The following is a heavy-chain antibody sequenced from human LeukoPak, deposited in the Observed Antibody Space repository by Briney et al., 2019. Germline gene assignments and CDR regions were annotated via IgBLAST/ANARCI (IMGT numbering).Heavy chain of an antibody. V-gene: IGHV3-30*18. CDR1: GFTFSSYG. Sequence: GGSLRLSCAASGFTFSSYGMHWARQAPGKGLEWVAVISYDGSNKYYADSVKGRFTISRDNSKNTLYLQMNSLRAEDTAVYYCAKAMTYYDFWSGFNYYYYGMDVWGQGTTVTVSS. CDR2: ISYDGSNK. J-gene: IGHJ6*02. D-gene: IGHD3-3*01. CDR3: AKAMTYYDFWSGFNYYYYGMDV.